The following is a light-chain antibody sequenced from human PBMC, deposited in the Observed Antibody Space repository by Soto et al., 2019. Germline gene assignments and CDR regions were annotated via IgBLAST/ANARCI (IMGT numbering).Light chain of an antibody. Sequence: DIQMTQTRAILSASVEGRGTITCRASQSISNWLAWYQQKPGKAPQLLLYKASSLESGVPPRFSGNGSGTEFTLTISSLQPDDFATYYCQQYSIYPCTFGQGCKVDIK. V-gene: IGKV1-5*03. CDR3: QQYSIYPCT. CDR1: QSISNW. J-gene: IGKJ2*02. CDR2: KAS.